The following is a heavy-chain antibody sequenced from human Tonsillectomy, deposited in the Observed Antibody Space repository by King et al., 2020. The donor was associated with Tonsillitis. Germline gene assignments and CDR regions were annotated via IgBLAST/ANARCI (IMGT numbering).Heavy chain of an antibody. V-gene: IGHV4-30-2*01. D-gene: IGHD3-22*01. CDR2: IYHSGST. CDR3: ARAQNYYDSRGYYTYYFDY. CDR1: GGSISSGGYS. J-gene: IGHJ4*02. Sequence: LQLQESGSGLVKPSQTLSLTCAVSGGSISSGGYSWSWIRQPPGKGLEWIGYIYHSGSTYYNPSLKSRVTISVDRSKNQFSLRLSSVTAADTAVYYCARAQNYYDSRGYYTYYFDYWGQGTLVTVSS.